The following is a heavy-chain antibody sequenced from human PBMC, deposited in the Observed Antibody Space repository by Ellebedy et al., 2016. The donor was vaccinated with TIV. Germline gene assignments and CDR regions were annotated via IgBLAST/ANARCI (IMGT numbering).Heavy chain of an antibody. Sequence: MPSETLSLTCSVSGGSVSSGRSYWSWVRQHPGQGLEWIGYITWRGSTNYNPSLKSRITISMDTSKNQIALMVRSVTAADTAIYYCAREEGFGGAWFDPWGQGTLVIVSS. CDR2: ITWRGST. D-gene: IGHD3-10*01. V-gene: IGHV4-61*01. CDR3: AREEGFGGAWFDP. CDR1: GGSVSSGRSY. J-gene: IGHJ5*02.